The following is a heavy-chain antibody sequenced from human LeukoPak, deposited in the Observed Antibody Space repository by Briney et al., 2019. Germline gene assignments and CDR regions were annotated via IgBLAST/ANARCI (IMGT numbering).Heavy chain of an antibody. CDR1: GFTISSYS. CDR2: ISGSDSTI. J-gene: IGHJ6*03. CDR3: ARDYPENVLLWFGEPWGYMDV. D-gene: IGHD3-10*01. V-gene: IGHV3-48*04. Sequence: GGSLRLSCAASGFTISSYSMNWVRQAPGKGLEWVSYISGSDSTIYYADSVKGRFTISRDNAKNSLYLQMNSLRAEDTAVYYCARDYPENVLLWFGEPWGYMDVWGKGTTVTISS.